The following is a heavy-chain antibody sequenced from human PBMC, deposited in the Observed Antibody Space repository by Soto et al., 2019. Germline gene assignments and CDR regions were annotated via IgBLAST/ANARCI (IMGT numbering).Heavy chain of an antibody. D-gene: IGHD2-15*01. CDR1: GGSISSSSYY. J-gene: IGHJ4*02. V-gene: IGHV4-39*01. Sequence: SETLSLTCTVSGGSISSSSYYWGWIRQPPGKGLEWIGSIYYSGSTYYNPSLKSRVTISVDTSKNQFSLKLSSVTAADTAVYYCSCYLYYFDYWGQGTLVTVSS. CDR3: SCYLYYFDY. CDR2: IYYSGST.